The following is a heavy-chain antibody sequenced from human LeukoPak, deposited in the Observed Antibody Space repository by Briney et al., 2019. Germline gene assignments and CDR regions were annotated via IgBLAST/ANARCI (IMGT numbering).Heavy chain of an antibody. Sequence: GASVKVSCKASGGTFSSYAINWVRQAAGQGLEWMAWMNPNSGNTGYAQKFQGRVTMTRNTSISTAYMDLSSLRSEDTAVYYCARGIFRRSSGYYLIDYWGQGTLVTVSS. CDR1: GGTFSSYA. V-gene: IGHV1-8*02. CDR3: ARGIFRRSSGYYLIDY. CDR2: MNPNSGNT. D-gene: IGHD3-22*01. J-gene: IGHJ4*02.